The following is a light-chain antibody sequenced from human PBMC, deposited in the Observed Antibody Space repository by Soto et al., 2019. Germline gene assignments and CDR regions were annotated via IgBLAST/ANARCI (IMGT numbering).Light chain of an antibody. CDR2: DAA. V-gene: IGKV1-33*01. J-gene: IGKJ4*01. Sequence: DIQITQSPSTLSASVGDRVTITCQASQDIKNCLNWYQQKSGKSPNLLIYDAADLEAGVPSRIFGSGAGTNFSFTINRLLPKDIFTYYYQQYDNPPLTFGGGTKVDIK. CDR3: QQYDNPPLT. CDR1: QDIKNC.